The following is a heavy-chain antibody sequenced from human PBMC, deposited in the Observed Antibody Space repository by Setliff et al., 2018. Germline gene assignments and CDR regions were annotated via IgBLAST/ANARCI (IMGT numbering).Heavy chain of an antibody. CDR2: INPNSGGT. Sequence: GASVKVSCKASGYTFTGYYMHWVRQAPGQGLEWMGWINPNSGGTNYAQKFQGRVTMTRDASISTAYMELSRLRSDDTAVYYCARGGGSSSWYDAFDILGQGTMVTVSS. J-gene: IGHJ3*02. D-gene: IGHD6-13*01. CDR3: ARGGGSSSWYDAFDI. CDR1: GYTFTGYY. V-gene: IGHV1-2*02.